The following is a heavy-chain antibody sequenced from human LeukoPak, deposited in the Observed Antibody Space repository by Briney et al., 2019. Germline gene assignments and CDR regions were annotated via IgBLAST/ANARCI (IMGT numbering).Heavy chain of an antibody. CDR3: ARGKYCTSTSCSYYFDY. Sequence: SETLSLTCTVSVGSIGGYYWSWIRQPAGKGLEWIGRIYTSGSTSYNPSLKSRVTMLIDTSKNELSLTLTSVTVADTAVYYCARGKYCTSTSCSYYFDYWGKGTLVTVSS. D-gene: IGHD2-2*01. J-gene: IGHJ4*02. V-gene: IGHV4-4*07. CDR2: IYTSGST. CDR1: VGSIGGYY.